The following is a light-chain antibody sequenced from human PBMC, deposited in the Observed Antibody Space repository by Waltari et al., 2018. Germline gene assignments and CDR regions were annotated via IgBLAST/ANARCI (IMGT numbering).Light chain of an antibody. V-gene: IGLV3-27*01. CDR1: LLAKKY. J-gene: IGLJ3*02. CDR2: KEG. CDR3: YSATDNQAV. Sequence: SYELTQPSSVSVSPGQTARITCSGDLLAKKYARWFQQKPGQAPVLVIYKEGERPSGIPERFSASSSGTTDTLTITGAQLEVEADYYCYSATDNQAVFGGGTKLTVL.